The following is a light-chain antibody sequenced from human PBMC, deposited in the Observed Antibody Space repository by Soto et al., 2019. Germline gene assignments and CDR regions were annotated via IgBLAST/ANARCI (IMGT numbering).Light chain of an antibody. V-gene: IGLV4-69*01. CDR2: LNSDGSH. CDR3: QTWGTGIQV. Sequence: QLVLTQSPSASASLGASVKLTCTLTNGHSSYAIAWHQQQPEKGPRYLMKLNSDGSHSKGDGIPDRFSGSSSGAERYLTISSRQSEDEADYYCQTWGTGIQVFGGGTKLTVL. J-gene: IGLJ3*02. CDR1: NGHSSYA.